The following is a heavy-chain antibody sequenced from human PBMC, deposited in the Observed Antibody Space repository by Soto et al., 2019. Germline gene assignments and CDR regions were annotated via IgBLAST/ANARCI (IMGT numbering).Heavy chain of an antibody. J-gene: IGHJ6*03. CDR2: ISSSSSYI. CDR3: ARAVVPAAIGYYYYYMDV. Sequence: EVQLVESGGGLVKPGGSLRLSCAASGFTFSSYSMNWVRQAPGKGLEWVSSISSSSSYIYYADSVKGRFTISRDNAKNSLYLQMNSLRAEDTAVYYCARAVVPAAIGYYYYYMDVWGKGTTVTVSS. CDR1: GFTFSSYS. V-gene: IGHV3-21*01. D-gene: IGHD2-2*01.